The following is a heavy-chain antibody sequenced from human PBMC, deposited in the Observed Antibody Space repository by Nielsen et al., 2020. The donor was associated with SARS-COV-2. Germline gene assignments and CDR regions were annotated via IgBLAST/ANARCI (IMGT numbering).Heavy chain of an antibody. V-gene: IGHV1-24*01. Sequence: ASVKVSCKVSGYTLTELSMHWVRQAPGKGLEWMGGFDPEDGETIYAQKFQGRVTMTEDTSTDTAYMELSSLRSEDTAVYYCATAPVVVVPAAPETGYYYYGMDVWGQGTTVTVSS. CDR3: ATAPVVVVPAAPETGYYYYGMDV. J-gene: IGHJ6*02. CDR1: GYTLTELS. CDR2: FDPEDGET. D-gene: IGHD2-2*01.